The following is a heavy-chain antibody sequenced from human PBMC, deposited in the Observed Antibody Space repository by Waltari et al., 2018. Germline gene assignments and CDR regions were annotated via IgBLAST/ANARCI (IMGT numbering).Heavy chain of an antibody. CDR1: GFTFSHYW. D-gene: IGHD3-9*01. Sequence: EVQLVESGGGLLQPGGSLRLSCAASGFTFSHYWMHGVRQSPGKGLVWVSRINPDGSSTSYADSVKGRFTISRDNAKNTLYMQMNSLRAEDTAVYYCTTDLTGYSDYWGQGTLVTVSS. V-gene: IGHV3-74*01. J-gene: IGHJ4*02. CDR3: TTDLTGYSDY. CDR2: INPDGSST.